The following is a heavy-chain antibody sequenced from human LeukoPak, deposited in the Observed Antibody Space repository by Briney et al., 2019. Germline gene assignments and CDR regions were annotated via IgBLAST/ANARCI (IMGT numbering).Heavy chain of an antibody. CDR1: GGSITSAIYY. Sequence: PSETLSLTCTVSGGSITSAIYYWSWIRQPAGKGLEWLGRIYTSGSSNCNTSLKSRVTISVVTSTNQSSLKLSSVTAADTAVYYCARETRSFWSALVKSDYYYYYMDVWGKGTTVTVSS. D-gene: IGHD3-3*01. J-gene: IGHJ6*03. CDR2: IYTSGSS. V-gene: IGHV4-61*02. CDR3: ARETRSFWSALVKSDYYYYYMDV.